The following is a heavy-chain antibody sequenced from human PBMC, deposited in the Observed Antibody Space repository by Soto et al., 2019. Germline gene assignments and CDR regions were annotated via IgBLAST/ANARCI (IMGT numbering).Heavy chain of an antibody. CDR2: IIPIFGTA. CDR1: GGTFSSYA. D-gene: IGHD6-6*01. CDR3: ARVAYSSFCMDV. Sequence: QVQLVQSGAEVKKPGSSVKVSCKASGGTFSSYAISWERQAPGQGLEWMGGIIPIFGTANYAQKFKGRVTITADKSTSTAYMELSILRSEDTAVYYCARVAYSSFCMDVRGQGTTVTVSS. J-gene: IGHJ6*02. V-gene: IGHV1-69*06.